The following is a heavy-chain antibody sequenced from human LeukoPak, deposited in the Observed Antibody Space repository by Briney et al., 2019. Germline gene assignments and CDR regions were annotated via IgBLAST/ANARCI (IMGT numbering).Heavy chain of an antibody. D-gene: IGHD3-3*01. Sequence: SQTLSLTCTVSGGSISSGDYYWSWIRQPPGKGLEWIGYIYYSGSTYYNPSLKSRVTISVDTSKNQFSLKLSSVTAADTAVYYCARSGDYDFWSGAANWFDPWGQGTLVTVSS. CDR1: GGSISSGDYY. CDR3: ARSGDYDFWSGAANWFDP. V-gene: IGHV4-30-4*08. J-gene: IGHJ5*02. CDR2: IYYSGST.